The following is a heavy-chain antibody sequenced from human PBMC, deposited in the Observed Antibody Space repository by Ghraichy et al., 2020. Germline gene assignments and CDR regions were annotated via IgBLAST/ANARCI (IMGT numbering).Heavy chain of an antibody. D-gene: IGHD3-16*02. J-gene: IGHJ6*03. Sequence: SETLSLTCTVSGGSISSYYWSWIRQPPGKGLEWIGYIYYSGSTNYNPSLRSRVTISVDTSKNQFSLKLSSVTAADTAVYYCARGTNGFNDDYVWGSYRYDPYYYYYMDVWGKGTTVTVSS. CDR1: GGSISSYY. CDR2: IYYSGST. CDR3: ARGTNGFNDDYVWGSYRYDPYYYYYMDV. V-gene: IGHV4-59*01.